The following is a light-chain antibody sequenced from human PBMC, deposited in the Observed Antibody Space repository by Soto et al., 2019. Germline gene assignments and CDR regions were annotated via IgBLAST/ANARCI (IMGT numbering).Light chain of an antibody. CDR1: QSISNY. J-gene: IGKJ2*01. V-gene: IGKV1-39*01. Sequence: DIHMNQSPSSLSASVGDRVTITCRASQSISNYLNWYQQKPGKAPNLLIYIASNLHSGVPSRFSGSGSGTDFTLTISSLQPEDFATYYCQQSYSTPYTFGQGTKVDI. CDR2: IAS. CDR3: QQSYSTPYT.